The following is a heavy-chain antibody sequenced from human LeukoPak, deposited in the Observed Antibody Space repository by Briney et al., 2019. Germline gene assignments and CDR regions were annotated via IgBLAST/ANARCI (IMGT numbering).Heavy chain of an antibody. J-gene: IGHJ4*02. V-gene: IGHV3-30-3*01. Sequence: PGGSLRLSCAASGFTFSSYAMHWVRQAPGKGLEWVAVISYDGSNKYYADSVKGRFTISRDNSKNTLYLQMNGLRAEDTAVYYCARDGSFWSGYLGYFDYWGQGTLVTVSS. CDR2: ISYDGSNK. CDR3: ARDGSFWSGYLGYFDY. CDR1: GFTFSSYA. D-gene: IGHD3-3*01.